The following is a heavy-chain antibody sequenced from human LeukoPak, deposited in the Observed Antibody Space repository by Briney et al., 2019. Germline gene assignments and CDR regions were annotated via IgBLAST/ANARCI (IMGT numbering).Heavy chain of an antibody. D-gene: IGHD1-26*01. CDR2: INWNGGST. CDR3: ARDQDGSPGAFDI. J-gene: IGHJ3*02. CDR1: GFTFSSYW. Sequence: GGSLRLSXAASGFTFSSYWMHWVRQAPGKGLEWVSGINWNGGSTGYADSVKGRFTISRDNAKNSLYLQMNSLRAEDTALYYCARDQDGSPGAFDIWGQGTMVTVSS. V-gene: IGHV3-20*04.